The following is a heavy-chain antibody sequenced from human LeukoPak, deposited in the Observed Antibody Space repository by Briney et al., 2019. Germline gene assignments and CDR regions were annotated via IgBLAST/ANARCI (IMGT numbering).Heavy chain of an antibody. J-gene: IGHJ4*02. V-gene: IGHV4-39*07. CDR1: GGSISSYY. Sequence: PSETLSLTCTVSGGSISSYYWGWIRQPPGKGLEWIGSIYYSGSTYYNPSLKSRVTISVDTSKNQFSLKLSSVTAADTAVYYCARDHWWPRLRFDYWGQGTLVTVSS. D-gene: IGHD2-8*02. CDR2: IYYSGST. CDR3: ARDHWWPRLRFDY.